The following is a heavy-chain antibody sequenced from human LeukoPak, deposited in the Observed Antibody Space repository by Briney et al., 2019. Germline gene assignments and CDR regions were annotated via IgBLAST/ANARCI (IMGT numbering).Heavy chain of an antibody. D-gene: IGHD2-2*01. CDR2: INHSGST. Sequence: PSETLSLTCAVYGGSFSGYYWSWIRQPPGKGLEWIGEINHSGSTNYNPSLKSRVTISVDTSKNQFSLKLSSVTAADTAVYYCATLLGYCSSTSCYANWFDPWGQGTLVTVSS. CDR1: GGSFSGYY. CDR3: ATLLGYCSSTSCYANWFDP. V-gene: IGHV4-34*01. J-gene: IGHJ5*02.